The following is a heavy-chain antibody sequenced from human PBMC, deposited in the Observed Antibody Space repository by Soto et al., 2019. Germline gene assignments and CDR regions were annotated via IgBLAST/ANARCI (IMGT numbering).Heavy chain of an antibody. CDR1: GCSISMYY. V-gene: IGHV4-59*01. CDR2: LYNTGST. D-gene: IGHD2-21*02. Sequence: SDTLSLTCTVSGCSISMYYWSRLRQPPGKGLDWIGYLYNTGSTIYNPSLKSRVTISVDTSKNQFSLKLNSLTAADTAVYYCARDLWGYCGTDCYPLDVWGQGTTVTVS. CDR3: ARDLWGYCGTDCYPLDV. J-gene: IGHJ6*02.